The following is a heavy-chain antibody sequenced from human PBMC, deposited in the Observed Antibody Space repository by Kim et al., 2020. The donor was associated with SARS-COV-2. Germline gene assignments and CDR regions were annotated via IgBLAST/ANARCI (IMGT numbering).Heavy chain of an antibody. CDR2: ISAYNGNT. Sequence: ASVKVSCKASGYTFTSYGISWVRQAPGQGLEWMGWISAYNGNTNYAQKLQGRVTMTTDTSTSTAYMELRSLRSDDTAVYYCARSPRRWELLGESDYWGQGTLVTVSS. CDR3: ARSPRRWELLGESDY. D-gene: IGHD1-26*01. J-gene: IGHJ4*02. CDR1: GYTFTSYG. V-gene: IGHV1-18*01.